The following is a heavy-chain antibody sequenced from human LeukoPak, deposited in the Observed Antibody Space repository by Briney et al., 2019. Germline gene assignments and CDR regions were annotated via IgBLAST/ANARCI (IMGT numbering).Heavy chain of an antibody. Sequence: GGSLRLSCAASGFTFRDYYINWIRQAPGKGPEWVSYISSSGTTKYYADSVKGRFTISRDNAKNSLDLQMNSLRADDTAVYYCASGGSLDVWGQGTTVTVSS. CDR3: ASGGSLDV. J-gene: IGHJ6*02. CDR1: GFTFRDYY. CDR2: ISSSGTTK. V-gene: IGHV3-11*01.